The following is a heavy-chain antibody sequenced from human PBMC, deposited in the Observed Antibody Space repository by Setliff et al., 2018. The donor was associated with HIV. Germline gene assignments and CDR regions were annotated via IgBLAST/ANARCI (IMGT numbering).Heavy chain of an antibody. CDR3: VRDRDWAFDY. V-gene: IGHV3-48*01. Sequence: PGGSLSLSCAASGFTFSSYSMNWVRQAPGKGLEWISYNGIINGAKHYADSMEGRFTISGDDAKNSLYLQMDSLRAEDTAVYYCVRDRDWAFDYWGQGILVTVSS. J-gene: IGHJ4*02. D-gene: IGHD3-9*01. CDR2: NGIINGAK. CDR1: GFTFSSYS.